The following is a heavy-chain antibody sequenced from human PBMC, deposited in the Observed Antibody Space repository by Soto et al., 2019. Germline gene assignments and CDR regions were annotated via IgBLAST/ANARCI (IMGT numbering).Heavy chain of an antibody. CDR2: IYYSGST. D-gene: IGHD5-18*01. CDR3: ARPMEEYGYGGAFDY. V-gene: IGHV4-39*01. Sequence: QLQLQESGPGLVKPSETLSLTCTVSGGSISSSSYYWGWIRQPPGKGLEWIGSIYYSGSTYYNPSLKSRVTISVDTSKNQFSLKLSSVTAADTAVYYCARPMEEYGYGGAFDYWGQGTLVTVSS. CDR1: GGSISSSSYY. J-gene: IGHJ4*02.